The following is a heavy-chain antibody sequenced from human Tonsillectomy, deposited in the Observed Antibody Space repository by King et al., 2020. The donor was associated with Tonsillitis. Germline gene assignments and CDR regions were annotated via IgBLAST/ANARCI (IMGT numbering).Heavy chain of an antibody. CDR1: GFTFSSYS. V-gene: IGHV3-48*01. CDR2: ISTRSSTI. J-gene: IGHJ3*02. D-gene: IGHD3-16*02. CDR3: ARDYVWGSYPVAFDI. Sequence: VQLVESGGGLVQPGGSLRLSCAASGFTFSSYSMNWVRQDPGKGLEWVSYISTRSSTIYYADSVKGRFTLSRENAKNSLYLQMNSLRAEDTAVYFCARDYVWGSYPVAFDIWGQGTMVTVSS.